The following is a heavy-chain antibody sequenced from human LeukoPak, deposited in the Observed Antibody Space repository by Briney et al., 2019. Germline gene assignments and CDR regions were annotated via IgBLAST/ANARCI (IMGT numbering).Heavy chain of an antibody. CDR2: LNHSGNT. V-gene: IGHV4-34*01. Sequence: PSETLSLTCAVYVGSFSDYYWSWIRQPPGGGLEWIAELNHSGNTNYNPSLKSLVTIAVDTSKNQFSLRLSSVTAADTAVYYCARQSTGARYFDLWGRGTLVTVSS. J-gene: IGHJ2*01. D-gene: IGHD7-27*01. CDR1: VGSFSDYY. CDR3: ARQSTGARYFDL.